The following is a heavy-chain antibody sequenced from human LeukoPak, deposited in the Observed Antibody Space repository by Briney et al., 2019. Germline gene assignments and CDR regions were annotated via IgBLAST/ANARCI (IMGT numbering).Heavy chain of an antibody. V-gene: IGHV3-7*01. CDR1: GFIFGNYW. CDR3: VRDIPYVGSFLYFDY. J-gene: IGHJ4*02. CDR2: INQAGSEK. D-gene: IGHD1-26*01. Sequence: GGSLRLSCVGSGFIFGNYWMSWVRQAPGKGLEWAAHINQAGSEKYYVDSVKGRFTISRDNAKSSLSLQMNGLRVEDTALYYCVRDIPYVGSFLYFDYWGQGALVTVSS.